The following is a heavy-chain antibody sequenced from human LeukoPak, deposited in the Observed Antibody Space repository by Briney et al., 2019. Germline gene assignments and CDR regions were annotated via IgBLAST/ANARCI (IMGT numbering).Heavy chain of an antibody. J-gene: IGHJ4*02. CDR1: GFTFSSYE. D-gene: IGHD3-3*01. V-gene: IGHV3-48*03. Sequence: GGSLRLSCAASGFTFSSYEMNWVRRAPGKGLEWVSYISSSGSTTYYADFVKGRFTISRDNAKNSLYLQMNSLRAEDTAVYYCAREASYYNLYYDYWGQGSLVAVSS. CDR2: ISSSGSTT. CDR3: AREASYYNLYYDY.